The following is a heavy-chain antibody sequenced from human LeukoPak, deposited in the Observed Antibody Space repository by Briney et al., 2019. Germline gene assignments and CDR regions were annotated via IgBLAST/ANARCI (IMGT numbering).Heavy chain of an antibody. CDR3: VRDGAVVTSGNYPWRYFQH. V-gene: IGHV3-30*02. J-gene: IGHJ1*01. CDR1: GFTFSSYG. Sequence: GGSLRLSCAASGFTFSSYGMHWVRQAPGKGLEWVAFIRYDGSNKYYADSVKGRFTVSRDNAKNSLYLQMNTLRAEDTAVYYCVRDGAVVTSGNYPWRYFQHWGQGTLFTVSS. CDR2: IRYDGSNK. D-gene: IGHD3-10*01.